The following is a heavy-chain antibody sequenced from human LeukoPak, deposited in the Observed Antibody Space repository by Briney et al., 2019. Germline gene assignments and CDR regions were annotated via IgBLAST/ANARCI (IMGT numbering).Heavy chain of an antibody. CDR2: ISGSGGST. CDR1: GFTFSSYA. D-gene: IGHD3-3*01. CDR3: ARDQPSEWSGINFDY. Sequence: GGSLRLSCAASGFTFSSYAMSWVRQAPGKGLEWVSAISGSGGSTYYADSVKGRFTISRDNSKNTLYLQMNSLRAEDTAVYYCARDQPSEWSGINFDYWGQGTLVTVSS. J-gene: IGHJ4*02. V-gene: IGHV3-23*01.